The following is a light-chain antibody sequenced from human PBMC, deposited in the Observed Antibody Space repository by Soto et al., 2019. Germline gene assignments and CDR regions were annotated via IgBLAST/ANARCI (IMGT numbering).Light chain of an antibody. CDR1: QNIKKF. J-gene: IGKJ4*01. CDR2: ATS. CDR3: QQSYSSPLT. V-gene: IGKV1-39*01. Sequence: DIHMTQSPSSLSASVGDRVTITCRASQNIKKFLNWYQQRPGKAPSALIHATSTLQNGVSSRFSGSGSDTDFTLTITSLQPEDFATYFCQQSYSSPLTFGGGTKV.